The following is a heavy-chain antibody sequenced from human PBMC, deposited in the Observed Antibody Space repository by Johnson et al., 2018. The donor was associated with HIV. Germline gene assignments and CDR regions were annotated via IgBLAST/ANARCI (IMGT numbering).Heavy chain of an antibody. CDR2: IRYDGSNK. Sequence: QMLLVESGGGVVQPGGSLRLSCAASGFTFSSYGMHWVRQAPGKGLEWVAFIRYDGSNKYYADSVKGRFTISRDNSKNSLFLQMNSLRAEEPAVYYCARDRDRLNWNYGALDIWGQGTMVTVSS. V-gene: IGHV3-30*02. CDR3: ARDRDRLNWNYGALDI. CDR1: GFTFSSYG. J-gene: IGHJ3*02. D-gene: IGHD1-7*01.